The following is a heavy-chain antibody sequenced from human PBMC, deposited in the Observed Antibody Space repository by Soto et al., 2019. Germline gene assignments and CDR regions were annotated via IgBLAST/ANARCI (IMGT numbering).Heavy chain of an antibody. J-gene: IGHJ6*02. CDR3: AARLMGLSNYFGMDV. Sequence: QVQLVQSGAEVKKPGSSVKVSCKASGGTFSSYAISWVRQAPGQGLEWMGGIIPIFGTANYAQKFQGRVTITADESTSTASMELSSLRSEDTAIFYCAARLMGLSNYFGMDVWGQGTTVTVSS. CDR2: IIPIFGTA. CDR1: GGTFSSYA. D-gene: IGHD2-8*01. V-gene: IGHV1-69*12.